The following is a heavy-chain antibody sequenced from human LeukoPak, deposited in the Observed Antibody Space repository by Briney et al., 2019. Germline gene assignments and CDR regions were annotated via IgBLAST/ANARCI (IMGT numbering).Heavy chain of an antibody. V-gene: IGHV3-48*04. J-gene: IGHJ4*02. CDR2: ISSDSNTI. CDR3: ARTFDY. Sequence: GGSLRLSCAASGFAFSSSSMNWVRQAPGKGLEWVSYISSDSNTIYYADSVKGRFTISRDNAKNALYLQMNSLRAEDTAVYYCARTFDYWGQGTLVTVSS. CDR1: GFAFSSSS.